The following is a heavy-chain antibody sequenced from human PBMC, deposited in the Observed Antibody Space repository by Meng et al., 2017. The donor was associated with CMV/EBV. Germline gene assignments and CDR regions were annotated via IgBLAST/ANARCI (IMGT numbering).Heavy chain of an antibody. Sequence: GESLKISCAASGFTFSSYGMHWVRQAPGKGLEWVAFIRYDGSNKYYADSVKGRFTISRDNSKNTLYLQMNSLRAEDTAVHYCAKDHIAARPLYFDYWGQGTLVTVSS. CDR1: GFTFSSYG. J-gene: IGHJ4*02. CDR3: AKDHIAARPLYFDY. V-gene: IGHV3-30*02. CDR2: IRYDGSNK. D-gene: IGHD6-6*01.